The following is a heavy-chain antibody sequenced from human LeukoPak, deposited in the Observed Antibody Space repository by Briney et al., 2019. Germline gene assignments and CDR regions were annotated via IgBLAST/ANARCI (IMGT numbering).Heavy chain of an antibody. V-gene: IGHV3-30*18. J-gene: IGHJ6*02. Sequence: QAGGSLRLSCAASGFTFSSYAMHWVRQAPGKGLEWVAVISYDGSDIQYADTVKGRFTISRDNSKNMLYLQMKSLRAEDTAVYYCANDEEASSHYSYFGMDVWGQGSTVTVSS. CDR3: ANDEEASSHYSYFGMDV. CDR2: ISYDGSDI. CDR1: GFTFSSYA.